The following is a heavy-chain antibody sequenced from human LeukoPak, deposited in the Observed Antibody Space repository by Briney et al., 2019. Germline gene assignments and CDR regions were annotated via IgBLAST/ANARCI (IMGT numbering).Heavy chain of an antibody. Sequence: TGGSLRLSCAASGITFTSYAMSWVRQAPGKGLEWVSGIRGSGGSTYYADSVKGRFSISRDNSMNTLDLQMNSLRTEDTAVYYCAIEGVAATGTFDIWGQGTMVTVSS. V-gene: IGHV3-23*01. CDR3: AIEGVAATGTFDI. J-gene: IGHJ3*02. CDR1: GITFTSYA. CDR2: IRGSGGST. D-gene: IGHD2-15*01.